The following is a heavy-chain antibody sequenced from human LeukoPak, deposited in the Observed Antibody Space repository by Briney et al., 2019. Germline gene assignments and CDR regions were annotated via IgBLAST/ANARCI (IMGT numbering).Heavy chain of an antibody. Sequence: ASVKVSCKASGYTFTGYYIYWVRQAPGQGLEWMGWINPNSGVTNYAQKFQGRVTMTRDTSINTAYMELSRLRSDDTAVYYCARDRDWAFDYWGQGILVTVSS. CDR1: GYTFTGYY. CDR3: ARDRDWAFDY. CDR2: INPNSGVT. D-gene: IGHD2-21*01. J-gene: IGHJ4*02. V-gene: IGHV1-2*02.